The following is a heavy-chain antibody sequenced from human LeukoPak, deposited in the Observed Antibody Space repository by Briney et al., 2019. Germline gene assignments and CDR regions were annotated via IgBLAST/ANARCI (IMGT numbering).Heavy chain of an antibody. CDR2: MNPNSGNT. Sequence: ASVKVSSKASGYTFTSYDINWVRQASGQGLEWMGWMNPNSGNTGYAQKFQGRVTMTRNTSISTAYMELSSLRSEDTAVYYCARARGIGFLEWLLFAWFDPWGQGTLVTVSS. J-gene: IGHJ5*02. V-gene: IGHV1-8*01. CDR1: GYTFTSYD. CDR3: ARARGIGFLEWLLFAWFDP. D-gene: IGHD3-3*01.